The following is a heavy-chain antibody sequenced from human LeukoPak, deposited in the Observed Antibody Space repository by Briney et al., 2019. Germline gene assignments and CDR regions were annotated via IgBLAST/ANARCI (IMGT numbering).Heavy chain of an antibody. D-gene: IGHD5-12*01. J-gene: IGHJ4*02. CDR3: AMITSRATGPVDY. Sequence: SETLSLTCAAYGGSFSGYYWSWIRQPPGKGLEWIGEINHSGSTNYNPSLKSRVTISVDTSKNQFSLKLSSVTAADTAVYYCAMITSRATGPVDYWGQGTLVTVSS. CDR1: GGSFSGYY. CDR2: INHSGST. V-gene: IGHV4-34*01.